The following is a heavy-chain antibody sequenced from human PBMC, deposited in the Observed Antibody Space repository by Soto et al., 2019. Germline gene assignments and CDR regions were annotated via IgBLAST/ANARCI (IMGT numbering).Heavy chain of an antibody. V-gene: IGHV3-30-3*01. J-gene: IGHJ2*01. D-gene: IGHD4-4*01. CDR3: ARPLWRDDYNWGYFDL. CDR2: ISYDGSNK. Sequence: QVQLVESGGGVVQPGRSLRLSCAASGFTFSSYAMHWVRQAPGKGLEWVAVISYDGSNKYYADSVKGRFTISRDNSKNTLDPEMNSLRAEDTAGYYWARPLWRDDYNWGYFDLWGRGTLVTVSS. CDR1: GFTFSSYA.